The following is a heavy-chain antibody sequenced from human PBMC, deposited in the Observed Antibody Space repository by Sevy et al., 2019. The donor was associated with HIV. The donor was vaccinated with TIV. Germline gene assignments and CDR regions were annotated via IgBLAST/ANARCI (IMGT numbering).Heavy chain of an antibody. CDR1: GGSISSYY. V-gene: IGHV4-4*07. J-gene: IGHJ3*02. CDR3: ARDYYYDFWSGYSPDAFDI. CDR2: IYTSGST. Sequence: SETLSLTCTFSGGSISSYYWSWIRQPAGKGLEWIGRIYTSGSTNYNPSLKSRVTMSVDTSKNQFSLKLGSVTAADTAVYYCARDYYYDFWSGYSPDAFDIWGQGTMVTVSS. D-gene: IGHD3-3*01.